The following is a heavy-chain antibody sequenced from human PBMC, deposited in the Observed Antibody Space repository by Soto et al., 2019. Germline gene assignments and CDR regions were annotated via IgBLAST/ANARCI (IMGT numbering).Heavy chain of an antibody. J-gene: IGHJ3*02. CDR3: ARVCDYIWGSYRYTEAFDI. CDR2: IKQDGSEK. D-gene: IGHD3-16*02. CDR1: GFTFSSYW. V-gene: IGHV3-7*01. Sequence: PGGSLRLSCAASGFTFSSYWMSWVRQAPGKGLEWVANIKQDGSEKYYVDSVKGRFTISRDNAKNSLYLQMNSLRAEDTAVYYCARVCDYIWGSYRYTEAFDIWGQGTMVTVSS.